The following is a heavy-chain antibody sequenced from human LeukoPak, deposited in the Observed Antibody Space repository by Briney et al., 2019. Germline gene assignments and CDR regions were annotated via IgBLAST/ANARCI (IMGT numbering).Heavy chain of an antibody. Sequence: PSETLSLTCTVSGGSISPHYWTWIRQTPGKGLEWLGYVYYNGLTSYNASLRSRLILSVDTARNQVSLKLTSVTAADTAVYYCTRERSTVTFDYWGQGTLVTVSS. D-gene: IGHD4-17*01. V-gene: IGHV4-59*11. CDR3: TRERSTVTFDY. J-gene: IGHJ4*02. CDR1: GGSISPHY. CDR2: VYYNGLT.